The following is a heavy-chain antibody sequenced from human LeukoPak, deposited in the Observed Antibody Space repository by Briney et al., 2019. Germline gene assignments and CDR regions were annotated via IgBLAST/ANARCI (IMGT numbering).Heavy chain of an antibody. Sequence: GGSLRLSCAAPGFTFNNYWMHWVRQAPGKGLVWVSRLNSDGSSSAFADSMKGRFTISRDNAKNTLYLQMNSLRAEDTAVYFCVRAKGGPGSTWAFDIWGQGTMVTVSS. D-gene: IGHD6-13*01. V-gene: IGHV3-74*01. CDR1: GFTFNNYW. CDR3: VRAKGGPGSTWAFDI. CDR2: LNSDGSSS. J-gene: IGHJ3*02.